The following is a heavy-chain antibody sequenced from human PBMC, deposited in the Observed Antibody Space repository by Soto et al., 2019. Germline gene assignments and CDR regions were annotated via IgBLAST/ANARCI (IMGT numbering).Heavy chain of an antibody. D-gene: IGHD1-1*01. Sequence: EVQLVESGGTLVQPGRSLRLSCAAPGFTFGDYAMHWVRQAPGKGLEWISSINENSGSLDYADSVKGRFTISRDNAKNSLYLQLNSLRMEHTALYYCAKDAHWSLDFWGQGTLVTVSS. CDR2: INENSGSL. CDR1: GFTFGDYA. CDR3: AKDAHWSLDF. V-gene: IGHV3-9*01. J-gene: IGHJ4*02.